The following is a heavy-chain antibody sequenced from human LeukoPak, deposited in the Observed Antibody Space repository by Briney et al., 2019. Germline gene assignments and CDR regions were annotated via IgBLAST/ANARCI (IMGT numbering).Heavy chain of an antibody. V-gene: IGHV3-7*03. Sequence: PGGSLRLSCAASGFTFSSYWMSWVRQAPGKGLEWVANIKQDGNAKYYVDSVKGRFTISRDNAKNSLYLQMNGLRAEDTAVYYCATQPAAADVDYWGQGTLVTVSS. CDR3: ATQPAAADVDY. D-gene: IGHD2-2*01. J-gene: IGHJ4*02. CDR1: GFTFSSYW. CDR2: IKQDGNAK.